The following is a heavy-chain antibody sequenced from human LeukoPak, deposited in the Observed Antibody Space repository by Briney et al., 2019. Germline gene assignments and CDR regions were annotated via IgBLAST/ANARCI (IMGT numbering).Heavy chain of an antibody. V-gene: IGHV4-34*01. D-gene: IGHD2-8*02. J-gene: IGHJ4*02. Sequence: PSETLSLTCSVYGASFSGYYWTWIRQSPGKGLEWIGEINQGGSPKYNPSLKSRVTISLDTSKNQFSLKLSSVTAADTAVYYCAGHHPRNTVDFWGQGTLVTVSS. CDR3: AGHHPRNTVDF. CDR1: GASFSGYY. CDR2: INQGGSP.